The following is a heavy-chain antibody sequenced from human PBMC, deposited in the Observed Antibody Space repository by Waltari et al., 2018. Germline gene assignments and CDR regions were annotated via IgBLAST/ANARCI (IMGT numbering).Heavy chain of an antibody. D-gene: IGHD6-13*01. J-gene: IGHJ4*02. CDR2: INPSGGST. CDR3: AREDSSAAVDY. CDR1: GDTFTSYY. V-gene: IGHV1-46*01. Sequence: QVPLVQSGAEVKTPGASVKVSCKASGDTFTSYYMHWVRQAPGQGLEWMGIINPSGGSTSYAQKFQGRVTMTRDTSTSTVYMELSSLRSEDTAVYYCAREDSSAAVDYWGQGTLVTVSS.